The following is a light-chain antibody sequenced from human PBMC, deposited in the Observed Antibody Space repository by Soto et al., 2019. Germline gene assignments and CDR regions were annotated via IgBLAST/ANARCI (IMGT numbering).Light chain of an antibody. J-gene: IGKJ3*01. CDR3: LQKYFYPFT. V-gene: IGKV1-6*01. CDR2: VAS. Sequence: IQMTQSPSSLSASIGDRVTITCRASQGIRNDLDWFQQKPGKAPKLLIYVASNLQSGVPARFSGSGSGTDFTLTISSLQPEDFATYYCLQKYFYPFTFGPGTKVDIK. CDR1: QGIRND.